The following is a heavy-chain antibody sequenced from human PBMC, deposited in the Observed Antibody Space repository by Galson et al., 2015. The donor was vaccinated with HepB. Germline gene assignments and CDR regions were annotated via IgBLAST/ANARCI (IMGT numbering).Heavy chain of an antibody. Sequence: QSGAEVKRPGESLQISCETSGYSFVNYWIVWVRQMPGKGLEWMGIIWPRDSNTVYIPSFQGQVTISADKSISTAFLQWRSLKAADTAIYYCARGVAASGLSYWLDSWGQGTLVTVST. D-gene: IGHD2-15*01. J-gene: IGHJ5*01. CDR3: ARGVAASGLSYWLDS. CDR2: IWPRDSNT. CDR1: GYSFVNYW. V-gene: IGHV5-51*03.